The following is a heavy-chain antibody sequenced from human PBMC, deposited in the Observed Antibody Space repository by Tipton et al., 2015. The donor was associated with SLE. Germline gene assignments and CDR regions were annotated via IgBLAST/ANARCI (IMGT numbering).Heavy chain of an antibody. D-gene: IGHD3-3*01. CDR3: ARVGHDVWSGYDYYYYYMDV. J-gene: IGHJ6*03. CDR2: IYHSGST. CDR1: GGPISSYY. Sequence: TLSLTCTVSGGPISSYYWGWIRQPPGKGLEWIGSIYHSGSTYYNPSLKSRVTISVDTSKNQFSLKLSSVTAADTAVYYCARVGHDVWSGYDYYYYYMDVWGKGTTVTVSS. V-gene: IGHV4-38-2*02.